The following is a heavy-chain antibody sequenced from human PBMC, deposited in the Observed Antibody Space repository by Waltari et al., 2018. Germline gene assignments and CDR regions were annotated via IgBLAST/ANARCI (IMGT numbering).Heavy chain of an antibody. CDR2: TSPDGFNK. D-gene: IGHD1-1*01. CDR1: GFSLSKYA. V-gene: IGHV3-30*15. Sequence: QVQLVESGGGVVQSGRSLRLSCAASGFSLSKYAVHWVRQAPGKGLEWVGVTSPDGFNKDYADSVQGRFTISRDRSLQMSALRSEDTAVYYCARGGSDRAPLDYWGRGTLVTVSS. CDR3: ARGGSDRAPLDY. J-gene: IGHJ4*02.